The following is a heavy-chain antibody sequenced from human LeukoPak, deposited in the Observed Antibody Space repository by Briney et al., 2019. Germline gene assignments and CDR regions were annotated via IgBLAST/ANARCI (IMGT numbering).Heavy chain of an antibody. Sequence: SETLSLTCSVSGASLFSYYWTWIRQAPGKGLEWIGDIFYGGGTKINPSLKSRVTISMDTSKKQFSQKVDTVTAADTAVYYCARAGGGTMVRGVVFFWGQGTLVTVSS. CDR3: ARAGGGTMVRGVVFF. CDR2: IFYGGGT. V-gene: IGHV4-59*01. CDR1: GASLFSYY. J-gene: IGHJ4*02. D-gene: IGHD3-10*01.